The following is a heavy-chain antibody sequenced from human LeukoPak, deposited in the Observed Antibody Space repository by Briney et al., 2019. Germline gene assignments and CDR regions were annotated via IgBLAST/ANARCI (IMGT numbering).Heavy chain of an antibody. V-gene: IGHV4-39*07. J-gene: IGHJ4*02. CDR1: GGSISSRAEN. CDR2: VDYNGNI. Sequence: SETLSLTCTVVGGSISSRAENWIWIRPPPGKGLEWVGNVDYNGNIYYSPSINSRALVSVDTSKNQVSLRMTSVAVAGTAGYFSARSNHFRSGFLDTWGQGTLVTVSS. D-gene: IGHD3-3*02. CDR3: ARSNHFRSGFLDT.